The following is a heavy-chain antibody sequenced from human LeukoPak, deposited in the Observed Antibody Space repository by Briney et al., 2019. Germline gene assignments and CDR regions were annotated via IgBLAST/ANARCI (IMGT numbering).Heavy chain of an antibody. J-gene: IGHJ4*02. CDR1: GFTFSSYG. D-gene: IGHD6-13*01. CDR2: IRYDGSNK. CDR3: AKDDGSWYYFDY. Sequence: PGGSLRLSCAASGFTFSSYGMRWVRQAPGKGLEWVAFIRYDGSNKYYADSVKGRFTISRDNSKNTLHLQMNSLRGEDTAVYYCAKDDGSWYYFDYWGQGTLVTVSS. V-gene: IGHV3-30*02.